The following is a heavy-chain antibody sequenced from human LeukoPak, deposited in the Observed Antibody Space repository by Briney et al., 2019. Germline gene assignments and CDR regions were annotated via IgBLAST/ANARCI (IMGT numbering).Heavy chain of an antibody. D-gene: IGHD3-22*01. CDR3: SRETPDRHDKIEN. CDR2: LQRDGTT. J-gene: IGHJ1*01. V-gene: IGHV3-53*01. Sequence: GGSLRLSCAASGFTVSSNTVIWVRQAPGKGLEWVSVLQRDGTTYYKDSVVGRFTISRDNSKNTIYLQMNSLRDGDTAVYYCSRETPDRHDKIENWGQGTLVTVSS. CDR1: GFTVSSNT.